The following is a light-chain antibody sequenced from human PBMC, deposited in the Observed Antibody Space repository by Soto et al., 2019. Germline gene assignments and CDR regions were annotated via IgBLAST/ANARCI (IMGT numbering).Light chain of an antibody. CDR3: QHYYIPPLT. CDR2: WAS. J-gene: IGKJ4*01. V-gene: IGKV4-1*01. Sequence: DIVMTQSPDSLAVSLGERATINCKSSQSVFFSSNNKNYLAWYQQKPGQPPKLLIYWASTRESGVPDRFSGSGSGTDFTLTISSLQAEDVAVYYCQHYYIPPLTFGGGTKVDIK. CDR1: QSVFFSSNNKNY.